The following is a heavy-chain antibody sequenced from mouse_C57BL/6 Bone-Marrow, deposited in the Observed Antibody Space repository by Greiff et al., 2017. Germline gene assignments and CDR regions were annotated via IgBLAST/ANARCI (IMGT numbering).Heavy chain of an antibody. D-gene: IGHD1-1*01. CDR1: GYTFTNYW. Sequence: QVQLKESGAELVRPGTSVKMSCKASGYTFTNYWIGWAKQRPGHGLEWIGDIYPGGGYTNYNEKFKGKATLTADKSSSTAYMQFSSLTSEDSAIYYCARRSPITTVVAYYFDYWGQGTTLTVSS. V-gene: IGHV1-63*01. CDR3: ARRSPITTVVAYYFDY. J-gene: IGHJ2*01. CDR2: IYPGGGYT.